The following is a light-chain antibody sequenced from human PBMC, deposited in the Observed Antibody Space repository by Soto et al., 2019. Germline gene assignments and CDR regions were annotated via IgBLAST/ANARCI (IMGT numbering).Light chain of an antibody. CDR2: EVN. J-gene: IGLJ1*01. CDR3: CSSGGSPTYV. CDR1: SSNVGSYKL. Sequence: HSVLTQPASGSGSPGQSITISCTGTSSNVGSYKLVSWYQQHPGKAPKLMIFEVNKRPSGVSNRFSGSKSGNTASLTISGLKVEDEADYYCCSSGGSPTYVFGTGTKV. V-gene: IGLV2-23*02.